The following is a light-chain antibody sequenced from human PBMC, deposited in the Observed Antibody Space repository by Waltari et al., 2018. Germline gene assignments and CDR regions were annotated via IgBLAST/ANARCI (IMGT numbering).Light chain of an antibody. CDR3: QQRRNWPRLFT. V-gene: IGKV3-11*01. J-gene: IGKJ4*01. CDR2: DTS. Sequence: EIVLTQSPATLSLSPGERATLSCRASQSVSSYLAWYQQKPGQTPRLLIYDTSFRAAGIPDRFSGRGSGTDFTLTIGSVEPEDSAVYYCQQRRNWPRLFTFGGGTKVEIK. CDR1: QSVSSY.